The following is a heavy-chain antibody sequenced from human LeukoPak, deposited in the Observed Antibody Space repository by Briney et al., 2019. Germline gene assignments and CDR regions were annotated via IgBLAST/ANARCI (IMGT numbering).Heavy chain of an antibody. V-gene: IGHV1-2*02. Sequence: ASVTVSCRASGYTFTAYFIYWLRQPPGQGLEWVGFMNPSSYRTNSAQKFQGRGTMTRDTSNSTAYMELGSLRADDKAVYYCARAHGLSSSSRSFQHWGQGTLVSVAS. CDR2: MNPSSYRT. CDR1: GYTFTAYF. D-gene: IGHD6-13*01. J-gene: IGHJ1*01. CDR3: ARAHGLSSSSRSFQH.